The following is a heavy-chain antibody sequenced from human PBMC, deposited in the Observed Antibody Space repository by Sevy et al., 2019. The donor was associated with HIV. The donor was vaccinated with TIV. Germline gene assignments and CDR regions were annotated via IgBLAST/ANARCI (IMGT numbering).Heavy chain of an antibody. Sequence: GGSLRLSCAASGFTFSSYSMNWVRQAPGKGLEWVSSISSSSSYIYYADSVKGRFTISRDNAKSSLYLQMNSLRAEDTAVYYCARVAEMATIRSAFDIWGQGTMVTVSS. J-gene: IGHJ3*02. CDR3: ARVAEMATIRSAFDI. V-gene: IGHV3-21*01. D-gene: IGHD5-12*01. CDR2: ISSSSSYI. CDR1: GFTFSSYS.